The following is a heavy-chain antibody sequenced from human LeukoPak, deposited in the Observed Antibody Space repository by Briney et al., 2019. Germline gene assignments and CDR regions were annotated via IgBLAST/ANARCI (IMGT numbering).Heavy chain of an antibody. J-gene: IGHJ5*02. CDR1: GGSISSGGYS. V-gene: IGHV4-30-2*01. D-gene: IGHD4-17*01. Sequence: SQTLSLTCAVSGGSISSGGYSWSWIRQPPGKGLEWIGYIYHGGSTYYNPSLKSRVTISVDRSKNQFSLKLSSVTAADTAVYYCARSPNYGDYYSGGFDPWGQGTLVTVSS. CDR3: ARSPNYGDYYSGGFDP. CDR2: IYHGGST.